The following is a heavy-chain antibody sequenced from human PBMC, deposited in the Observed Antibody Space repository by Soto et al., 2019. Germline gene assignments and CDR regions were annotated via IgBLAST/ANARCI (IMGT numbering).Heavy chain of an antibody. CDR2: IGTAGDT. Sequence: GALRLSCAASGFTVSSYDMHWVRQATGKGLEWVSAIGTAGDTYYPGSVKGRFTISRENAKNSLYLQMNSLRAGDTAVYYCARGSYRFGGVIVIHGMDVWGQGTTVTV. J-gene: IGHJ6*02. D-gene: IGHD3-16*02. CDR3: ARGSYRFGGVIVIHGMDV. V-gene: IGHV3-13*01. CDR1: GFTVSSYD.